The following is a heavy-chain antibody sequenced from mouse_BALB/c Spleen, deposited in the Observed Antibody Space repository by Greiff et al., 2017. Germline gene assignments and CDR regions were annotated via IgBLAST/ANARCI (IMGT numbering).Heavy chain of an antibody. CDR3: ARGDYYGSRKYYAMDY. Sequence: EVQRVESGGGLVKPGGSLKLSCAASGFTFSDYYMYWVRQTPEKRLEWVATISDGGSYTYYPDSVKGRFTISRDNAKNNLYLQMSSLKSEDTAMYYCARGDYYGSRKYYAMDYWGQGTSVTVSS. CDR2: ISDGGSYT. J-gene: IGHJ4*01. V-gene: IGHV5-4*02. CDR1: GFTFSDYY. D-gene: IGHD1-1*01.